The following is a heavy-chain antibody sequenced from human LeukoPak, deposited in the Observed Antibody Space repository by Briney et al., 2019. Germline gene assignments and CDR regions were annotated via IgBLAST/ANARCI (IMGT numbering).Heavy chain of an antibody. Sequence: SETLSLTCTVSGGSISSYYWGWIRQPPGKGLEWIGYIYYSGSTNYNPSLKSRVTISVDTSKNQFSLKLSSVTAADTAVYYCARHANFWSGYKEYNWFDPWGQGTLVTVSS. V-gene: IGHV4-59*08. CDR2: IYYSGST. D-gene: IGHD3-3*01. J-gene: IGHJ5*02. CDR3: ARHANFWSGYKEYNWFDP. CDR1: GGSISSYY.